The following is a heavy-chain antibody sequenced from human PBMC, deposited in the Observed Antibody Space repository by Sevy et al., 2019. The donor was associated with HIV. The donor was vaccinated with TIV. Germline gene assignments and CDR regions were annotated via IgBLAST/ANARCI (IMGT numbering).Heavy chain of an antibody. J-gene: IGHJ3*02. Sequence: GGSLRLSCVASGFTIRRYGMHWVRQAPGKGLEWVALISYDGSNENYADSVKGRFTISRDNSKNTMYLQMNSLRPEDTAVYYCAKVWTWAGELGAFDIWGQGTMVTVSS. CDR2: ISYDGSNE. CDR1: GFTIRRYG. D-gene: IGHD1-1*01. CDR3: AKVWTWAGELGAFDI. V-gene: IGHV3-30*18.